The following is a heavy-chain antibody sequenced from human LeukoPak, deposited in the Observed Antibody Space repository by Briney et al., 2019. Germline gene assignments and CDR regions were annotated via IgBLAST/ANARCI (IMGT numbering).Heavy chain of an antibody. CDR2: INTYNGNT. J-gene: IGHJ4*02. Sequence: ASVKVSCKASGYTLTNYGITWMRQAPGQGLEWMGWINTYNGNTNYAQKLQGRVTITTDTSTSTAYMELRSLRSDDTAVFYCARDLVDGVGAPGAYWGQGALVTVSS. V-gene: IGHV1-18*01. CDR3: ARDLVDGVGAPGAY. D-gene: IGHD1-26*01. CDR1: GYTLTNYG.